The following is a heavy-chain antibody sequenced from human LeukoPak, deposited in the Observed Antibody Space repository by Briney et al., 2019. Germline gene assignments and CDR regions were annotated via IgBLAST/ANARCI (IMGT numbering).Heavy chain of an antibody. V-gene: IGHV1-8*01. D-gene: IGHD6-19*01. CDR1: GYTFTSYD. CDR2: MNPNSGNT. J-gene: IGHJ4*02. CDR3: AKDDIAVAGTFDY. Sequence: GASVKVSCKASGYTFTSYDINWVRQATGQGLEWMGWMNPNSGNTGYAQKLQGRVTMTTDTSTSTAYMELRSLRSDDTAVYYCAKDDIAVAGTFDYWGQGTLVTVSS.